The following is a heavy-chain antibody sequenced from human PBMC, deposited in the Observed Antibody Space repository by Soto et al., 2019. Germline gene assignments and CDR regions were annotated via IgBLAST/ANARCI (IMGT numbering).Heavy chain of an antibody. CDR1: GGSISSGGYY. J-gene: IGHJ5*02. V-gene: IGHV4-31*03. CDR2: IYYSGST. D-gene: IGHD1-26*01. Sequence: QVQLQESGPGLVKPSQTLSLTCTVSGGSISSGGYYWSWIRQHPGKGLEWIGYIYYSGSTYYNPSLKIRVTISVDTSKNQFSLKLSSVTAADTAVYYCARGGFELVGLTFDPWGQGTLVTVSS. CDR3: ARGGFELVGLTFDP.